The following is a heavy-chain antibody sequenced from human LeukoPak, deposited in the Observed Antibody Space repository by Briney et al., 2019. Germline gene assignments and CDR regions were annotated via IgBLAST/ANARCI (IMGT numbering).Heavy chain of an antibody. CDR3: AHSRPPAYGSGSYPFDY. D-gene: IGHD3-10*01. CDR2: IYWDDDK. Sequence: SGPTLVKPTQTLTLTCTFSGFSLSTSGVGVGWIRQPPGKALEWLALIYWDDDKRYSPSLKSRLTITKDTSKNQVVLTMTNMDPVDTATYYCAHSRPPAYGSGSYPFDYWGQGTLVTVSS. CDR1: GFSLSTSGVG. J-gene: IGHJ4*02. V-gene: IGHV2-5*02.